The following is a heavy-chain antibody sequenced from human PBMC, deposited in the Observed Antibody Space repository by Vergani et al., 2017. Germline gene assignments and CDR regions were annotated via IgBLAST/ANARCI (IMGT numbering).Heavy chain of an antibody. V-gene: IGHV4-59*11. CDR3: ARGSLGTFDY. CDR1: GGSISSHY. CDR2: IYYSGST. Sequence: QVQLQESGPGLVKPSETLSLTCTVSGGSISSHYWSWIRQPPGKGLEWIGYIYYSGSTNYNPSLKSRVTISVDTSKNQFSLKLSSVTAADTAVYYCARGSLGTFDYWGQGTLVTVSS. D-gene: IGHD7-27*01. J-gene: IGHJ4*02.